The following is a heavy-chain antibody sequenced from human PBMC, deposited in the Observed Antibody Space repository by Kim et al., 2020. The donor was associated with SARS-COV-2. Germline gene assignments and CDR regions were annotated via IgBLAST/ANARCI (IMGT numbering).Heavy chain of an antibody. D-gene: IGHD3-22*01. Sequence: SETLSLTCAVYGGSFSGYYWSWIRQPPGKGLEWIGEINHSGSTNYNPSLKSRVTISVDTSKNQFSLKLSSVTAADTAVYYCASGVKGYYGMDVWGQGTTVTVSS. J-gene: IGHJ6*02. CDR1: GGSFSGYY. CDR3: ASGVKGYYGMDV. V-gene: IGHV4-34*01. CDR2: INHSGST.